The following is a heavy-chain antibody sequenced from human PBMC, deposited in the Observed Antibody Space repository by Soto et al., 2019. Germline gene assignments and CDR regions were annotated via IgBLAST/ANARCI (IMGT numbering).Heavy chain of an antibody. J-gene: IGHJ5*02. D-gene: IGHD6-19*01. V-gene: IGHV3-30*18. CDR1: GFTFSSYG. CDR3: AKAGGYSRGWYEDWFDP. Sequence: QVQLVESGGGVVQPGRSLRLACAASGFTFSSYGIHWVRQAPGKGLEWVAVISYDGRKKYYADSVKGRFTISRENSKNTLYLQMNRLRAEDTGGYYRAKAGGYSRGWYEDWFDPWGQGTLVTVSS. CDR2: ISYDGRKK.